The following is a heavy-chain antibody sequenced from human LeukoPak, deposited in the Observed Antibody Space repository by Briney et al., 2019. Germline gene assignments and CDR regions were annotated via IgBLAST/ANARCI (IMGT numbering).Heavy chain of an antibody. CDR3: ARDVVVPVPPENDAFDI. CDR1: GDAFTSGGYY. CDR2: IYYSGST. Sequence: PSETLSLTCTISGDAFTSGGYYWSWIRQPPGKGLEWIGYIYYSGSTNYNPSLKSRVTISVDTSKNQFSLKLSSVTAADTAVYYCARDVVVPVPPENDAFDIWGQGTMVTVSS. J-gene: IGHJ3*02. V-gene: IGHV4-61*08. D-gene: IGHD2-2*01.